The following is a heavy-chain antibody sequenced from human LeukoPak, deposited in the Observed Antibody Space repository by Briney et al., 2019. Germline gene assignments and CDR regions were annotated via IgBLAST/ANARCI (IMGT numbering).Heavy chain of an antibody. CDR1: GYTFTNYG. J-gene: IGHJ4*02. Sequence: GASVKVSCKASGYTFTNYGISWVRQAPGQGLEWMAWISAYDGNANYAQKLQGRVTMTTDTSTSTAYMELRSLRSDDTAMYYCARDCRSYSDNMYYFDYWGQGTLVTVSS. V-gene: IGHV1-18*01. D-gene: IGHD1-26*01. CDR2: ISAYDGNA. CDR3: ARDCRSYSDNMYYFDY.